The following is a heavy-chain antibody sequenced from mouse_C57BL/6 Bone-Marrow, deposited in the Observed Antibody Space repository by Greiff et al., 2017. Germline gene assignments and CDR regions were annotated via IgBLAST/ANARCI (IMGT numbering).Heavy chain of an antibody. CDR2: ISSGGSYT. D-gene: IGHD2-3*01. CDR3: ARHDGYFWYFDV. V-gene: IGHV5-6*01. CDR1: GFTFSSYG. Sequence: EVMLVESGGDLVKPGGSLKLSCAASGFTFSSYGMSWVRQTPDKRLEWVATISSGGSYTYYPDSVKGRFPISRDNAKNTLYLQMSSLKSEDTAMYYCARHDGYFWYFDVWGTGTTVTVSS. J-gene: IGHJ1*03.